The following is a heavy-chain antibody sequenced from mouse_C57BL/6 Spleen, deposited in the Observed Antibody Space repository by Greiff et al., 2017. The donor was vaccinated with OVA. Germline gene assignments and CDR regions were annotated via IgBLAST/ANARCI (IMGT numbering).Heavy chain of an antibody. V-gene: IGHV10-1*01. D-gene: IGHD1-1*01. CDR1: GFSFNTYA. CDR3: ACGYGSSLFAY. CDR2: IRSKSNNYAT. J-gene: IGHJ3*01. Sequence: EVQLVESGGGLVQPKGSLKLSCAASGFSFNTYAMNWVRQAPGKGLEWVARIRSKSNNYATYYADSVKDRFTISRDDSESMLYLQMNNLKTEDTAMYYCACGYGSSLFAYWGQGTLVTVSA.